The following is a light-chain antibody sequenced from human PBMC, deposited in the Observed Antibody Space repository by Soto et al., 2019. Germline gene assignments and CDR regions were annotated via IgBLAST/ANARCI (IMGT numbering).Light chain of an antibody. J-gene: IGKJ5*01. V-gene: IGKV2-30*01. CDR1: QSLVDSDGNTF. CDR2: KVS. Sequence: DIVMTQSPFSLPVTLGQPASISCRSSQSLVDSDGNTFLNWFQQRPGQSPRRLIHKVSDRDSGVPDRFSGSGSGTDFTLRISRVEAEDVGVYYCMQGRQWPNTFGQGPRLEIK. CDR3: MQGRQWPNT.